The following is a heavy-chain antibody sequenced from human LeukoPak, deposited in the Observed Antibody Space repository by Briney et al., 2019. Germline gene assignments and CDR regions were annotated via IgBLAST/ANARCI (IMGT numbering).Heavy chain of an antibody. V-gene: IGHV3-21*01. CDR2: ITSSSSYI. D-gene: IGHD2-2*02. CDR1: GLTFSSDT. CDR3: AKDQDCSSTSCYNAFDI. Sequence: GGSLRLSCAASGLTFSSDTMNWVRQAPGKGLEWVSSITSSSSYIYYADSVKGRFTISRDNAKNSLYLQMNSLRAEDTAVYYCAKDQDCSSTSCYNAFDIWGQGTMVTVSS. J-gene: IGHJ3*02.